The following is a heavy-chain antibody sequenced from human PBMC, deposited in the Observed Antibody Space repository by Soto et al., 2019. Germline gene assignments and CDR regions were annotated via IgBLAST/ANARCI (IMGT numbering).Heavy chain of an antibody. CDR1: GFTFNRYW. CDR2: LNGDGTTT. D-gene: IGHD5-18*01. CDR3: GRGIPGHYDVDV. Sequence: EVQLVESGGGLVQPGGSLRPSCPASGFTFNRYWMHWVRQAPGKGLVWVSRLNGDGTTTNYADSVKGRFALYRDNAKTTLYLRVNSLRDDDRAVYCFGRGIPGHYDVDVWGQGTTVTVSS. J-gene: IGHJ6*02. V-gene: IGHV3-74*01.